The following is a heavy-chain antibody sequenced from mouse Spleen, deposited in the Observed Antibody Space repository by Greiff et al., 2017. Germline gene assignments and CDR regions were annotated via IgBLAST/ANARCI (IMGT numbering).Heavy chain of an antibody. V-gene: IGHV2-2*02. CDR1: GFSLTSYG. CDR2: IWSGGST. J-gene: IGHJ2*01. Sequence: VKLVESGPGLVQPSQSLSITCTVSGFSLTSYGVHWVRQSPGKGLEWLGVIWSGGSTDYNAAFISRLSISKDNSKSQVFFKMNSLQANDTAIYYCARGSYGLFDYWGQGTTLTVSS. CDR3: ARGSYGLFDY. D-gene: IGHD1-1*02.